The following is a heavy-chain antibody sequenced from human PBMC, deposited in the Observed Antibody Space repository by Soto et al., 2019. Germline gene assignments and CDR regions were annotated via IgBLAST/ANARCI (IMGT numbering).Heavy chain of an antibody. CDR3: GGYNVLTGYPGYGMDV. CDR1: GFSLSTGGVG. J-gene: IGHJ6*02. Sequence: QITLKASGPTLVKPTQTLTLTCTFSGFSLSTGGVGVGWIRQPPGKAPEWLALIYWNDDKRYSPSLNSRLTITKDPSKNQGVLTMSNMDPVDTAKYYCGGYNVLTGYPGYGMDVWGQGTTVTVSS. V-gene: IGHV2-5*01. CDR2: IYWNDDK. D-gene: IGHD3-9*01.